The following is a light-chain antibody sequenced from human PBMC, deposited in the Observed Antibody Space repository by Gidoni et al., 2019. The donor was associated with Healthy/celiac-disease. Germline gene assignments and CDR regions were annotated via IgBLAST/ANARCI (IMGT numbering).Light chain of an antibody. Sequence: VLTQSPGTLSLSPGERATLSCRASQSVSSSYLACYQQKPGQAPRLLIYGASSSATGIPDRFSGSGSGTDFTLTSSRLEHEDVAVYYWQQYGSSPVTFGPGTKVDIK. CDR2: GAS. CDR3: QQYGSSPVT. V-gene: IGKV3-20*01. J-gene: IGKJ3*01. CDR1: QSVSSSY.